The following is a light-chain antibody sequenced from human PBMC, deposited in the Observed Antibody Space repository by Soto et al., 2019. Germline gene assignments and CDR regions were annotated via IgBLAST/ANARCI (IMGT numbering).Light chain of an antibody. J-gene: IGKJ2*01. CDR2: GSS. CDR3: KKYGSSPPYT. V-gene: IGKV3-20*01. CDR1: QSVRNNY. Sequence: EVVLTQSPGTLSLSPGERATLSCRASQSVRNNYLAWYQQKPGQSPKLLIFGSSDRATRMPDRFSVSGSGTDFTLTISRLEPEDFAVYSCKKYGSSPPYTFGQGTKLEIK.